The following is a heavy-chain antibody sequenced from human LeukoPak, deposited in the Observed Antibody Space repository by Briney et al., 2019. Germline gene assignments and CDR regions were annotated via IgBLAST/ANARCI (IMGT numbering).Heavy chain of an antibody. V-gene: IGHV1-18*01. CDR3: AREVAVAGRPRFRYYYMDV. Sequence: GASVKVSCKASGYTFTSYGISWVRQAPGQGLEWMGWISAYNGNTNYAQKLQGRVTMTTDTSTSTAYMELRSLRSDDTAVYYCAREVAVAGRPRFRYYYMDVWGKGTTVTISS. CDR1: GYTFTSYG. CDR2: ISAYNGNT. J-gene: IGHJ6*03. D-gene: IGHD6-19*01.